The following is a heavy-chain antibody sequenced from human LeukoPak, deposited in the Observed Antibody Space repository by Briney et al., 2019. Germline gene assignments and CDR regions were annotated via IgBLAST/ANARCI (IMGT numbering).Heavy chain of an antibody. CDR3: AKSDSSTPYFDY. CDR1: GFTFSSYG. CDR2: IRYDGSDK. D-gene: IGHD6-13*01. Sequence: PGGSLRLSCAASGFTFSSYGMHWVRQAPGKGLEWVSFIRYDGSDKYYADSVRGRFTISRDNSKNTLYLQMNSLRGEDTAVYYCAKSDSSTPYFDYWGQGTLVTVSS. J-gene: IGHJ4*02. V-gene: IGHV3-30*02.